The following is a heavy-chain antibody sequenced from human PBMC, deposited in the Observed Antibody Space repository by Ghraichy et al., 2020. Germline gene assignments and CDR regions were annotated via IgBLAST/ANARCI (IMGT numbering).Heavy chain of an antibody. CDR1: GFTFSSYA. V-gene: IGHV3-30-3*01. J-gene: IGHJ2*01. CDR3: ARTGGYSSGWDDWYFDL. Sequence: SCAASGFTFSSYAMHWVRQAPGKGLEWVAVISYDGSNKYYADSVKGRFTISRDNSKNTLYLQMNSLRAEDTAVYYCARTGGYSSGWDDWYFDLWGRGTLVTVSS. CDR2: ISYDGSNK. D-gene: IGHD6-19*01.